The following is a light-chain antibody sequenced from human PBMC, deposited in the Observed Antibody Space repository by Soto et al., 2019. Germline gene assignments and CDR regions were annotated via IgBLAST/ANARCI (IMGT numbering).Light chain of an antibody. J-gene: IGKJ2*01. CDR2: KAS. Sequence: DIQMTQSPSTLSASVGDRAIITCRASQSISNWLAWYQQKPGKAPKLLIYKASSLESEVPSRFSVSGSGTESTLTISSLQPDDLATYDCQDYKTYWYTFGQGTKVEIK. CDR3: QDYKTYWYT. V-gene: IGKV1-5*03. CDR1: QSISNW.